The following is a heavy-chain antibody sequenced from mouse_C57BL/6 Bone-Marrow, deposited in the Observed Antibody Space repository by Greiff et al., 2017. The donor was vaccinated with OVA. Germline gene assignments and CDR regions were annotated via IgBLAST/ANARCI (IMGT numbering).Heavy chain of an antibody. D-gene: IGHD1-1*01. J-gene: IGHJ4*01. Sequence: EVKVVESGGGLVKPGGSLKLSCAASGFTFSSYAMSWVRQTPEKRLEWVATISDGGSYTYYPDNVKGRFTISRDNAKNNLYLQMSHLKSEDTAMYYCARDQITTVVAKAMDYWGQGTSVTVSS. CDR1: GFTFSSYA. V-gene: IGHV5-4*01. CDR3: ARDQITTVVAKAMDY. CDR2: ISDGGSYT.